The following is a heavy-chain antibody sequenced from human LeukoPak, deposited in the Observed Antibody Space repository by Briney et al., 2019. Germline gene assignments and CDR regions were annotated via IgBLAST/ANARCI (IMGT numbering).Heavy chain of an antibody. Sequence: GGSLRLSCAASGFTFSNYEMSWVRQAPGKGLEWVANIKQDGSEKYYVDSVKGRFTISRDNAKNSLYLQMNSLRAEDTAVYYCARGYGDSIHFDYWGQGTLVTVSS. CDR3: ARGYGDSIHFDY. CDR2: IKQDGSEK. V-gene: IGHV3-7*04. D-gene: IGHD4-17*01. J-gene: IGHJ4*02. CDR1: GFTFSNYE.